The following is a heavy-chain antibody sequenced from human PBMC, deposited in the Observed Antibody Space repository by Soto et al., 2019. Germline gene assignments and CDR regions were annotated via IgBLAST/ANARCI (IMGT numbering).Heavy chain of an antibody. CDR2: INHSGST. CDR3: ARGLGCSGGSCYFDY. J-gene: IGHJ4*02. Sequence: SETLSLTCAVYGGSFSGYYWSWIRQPPGKGLEWIGEINHSGSTNYNPSLKSRVTISVDTSKNQFSLKLSSVTAADTAVYYCARGLGCSGGSCYFDYWGQGTLVTVSS. V-gene: IGHV4-34*01. CDR1: GGSFSGYY. D-gene: IGHD2-15*01.